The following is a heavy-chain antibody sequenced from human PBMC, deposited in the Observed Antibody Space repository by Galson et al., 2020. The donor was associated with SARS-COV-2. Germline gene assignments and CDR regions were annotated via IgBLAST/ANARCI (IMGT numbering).Heavy chain of an antibody. D-gene: IGHD6-19*01. CDR2: INPKTGGT. J-gene: IGHJ4*02. CDR3: AREHKVQWLDGAFDY. V-gene: IGHV1-2*02. Sequence: ASVKVSCKTSGYIFSDYYLFWVRQAPGQGLEWVGWINPKTGGTNYAQKFQGRVTMTRDTSISTAYMELTRLKSDDTAIYYCAREHKVQWLDGAFDYWGQGTLVTISS. CDR1: GYIFSDYY.